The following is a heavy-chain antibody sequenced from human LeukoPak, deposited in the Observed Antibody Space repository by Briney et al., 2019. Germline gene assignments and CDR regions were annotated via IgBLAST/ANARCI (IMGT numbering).Heavy chain of an antibody. V-gene: IGHV1-69*04. CDR1: GGTFSSYA. J-gene: IGHJ4*02. CDR2: IIPIFGIA. Sequence: ASVKVSCKASGGTFSSYAISWVRQAPGQGLGWMGRIIPIFGIANYAQKFQGRVTITADKSTSTAYMELSSLRSEDTAVYYCARQGVAAAADYWGQGTLVTVSS. D-gene: IGHD6-13*01. CDR3: ARQGVAAAADY.